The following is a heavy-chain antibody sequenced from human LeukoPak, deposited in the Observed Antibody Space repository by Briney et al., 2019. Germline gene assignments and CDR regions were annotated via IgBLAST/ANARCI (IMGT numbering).Heavy chain of an antibody. D-gene: IGHD3-10*01. CDR1: GYTFTSYD. CDR2: MNPNSGNT. J-gene: IGHJ6*02. Sequence: ASVKVSCKASGYTFTSYDINWVRQATGQGLEWMGWMNPNSGNTGYAQKFQGRVTMTRNTSISTAYMELSSLRSEDTAVHYCARGRMVRGVIIYRYYYYGMDVWGQGTTVTVSS. V-gene: IGHV1-8*01. CDR3: ARGRMVRGVIIYRYYYYGMDV.